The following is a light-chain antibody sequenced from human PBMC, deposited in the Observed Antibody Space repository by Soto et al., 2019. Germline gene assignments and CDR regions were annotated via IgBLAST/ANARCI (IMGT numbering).Light chain of an antibody. CDR2: EVA. J-gene: IGLJ1*01. V-gene: IGLV2-8*01. Sequence: QSALTQPPSASGSPGQSVIISCTGTSSDVGSYNFVSWYQHHPGKAPKLIIYEVARRPSGVPDRFSGSKSGNTASLTVSGLQAEDEADYYCSSYVGNNHYVFGTGTKVTVL. CDR3: SSYVGNNHYV. CDR1: SSDVGSYNF.